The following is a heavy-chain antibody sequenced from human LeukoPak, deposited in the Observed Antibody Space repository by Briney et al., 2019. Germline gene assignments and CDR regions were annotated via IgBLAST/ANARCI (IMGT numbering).Heavy chain of an antibody. CDR2: IRYDGSNK. D-gene: IGHD2-2*01. Sequence: GGSLRLSYAASGFTLSSYGMLWVRQAPGKGLEWVAFIRYDGSNKYYADSVKGRFTISRDNSKNTLYLQMNSLRAEDTAVYYCAKERYQLLYWFDPWGQGTLVTVSS. CDR1: GFTLSSYG. CDR3: AKERYQLLYWFDP. V-gene: IGHV3-30*02. J-gene: IGHJ5*02.